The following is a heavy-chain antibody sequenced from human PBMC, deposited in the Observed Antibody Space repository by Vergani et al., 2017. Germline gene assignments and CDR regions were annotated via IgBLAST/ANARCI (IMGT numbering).Heavy chain of an antibody. D-gene: IGHD6-19*01. V-gene: IGHV4-59*08. Sequence: QVKLQESGPGLVKPSETLSLTCPVSGASVNSYYWSWIRQPPGKGLEWMGYVSFRGDTLYDPSVKGRMTISLNTSSNQFSLKVTSVTAADTAVYFCARQRPGSGWSPVDFDDWGQGILVTVSS. CDR3: ARQRPGSGWSPVDFDD. J-gene: IGHJ4*02. CDR1: GASVNSYY. CDR2: VSFRGDT.